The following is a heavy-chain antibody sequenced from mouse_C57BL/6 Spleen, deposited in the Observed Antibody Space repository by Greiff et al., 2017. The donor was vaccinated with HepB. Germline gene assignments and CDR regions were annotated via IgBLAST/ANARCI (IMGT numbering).Heavy chain of an antibody. J-gene: IGHJ3*01. CDR1: GFTFSDYG. CDR3: ARPSDSSGYGFAY. D-gene: IGHD3-2*02. CDR2: ISSGSSTI. Sequence: DVKLVESGGGLVKPGGSLKLSCAASGFTFSDYGMHWVRQAPEKGLEWVAYISSGSSTIYYADTVKGRFTISRDNAKNTLFLQMTSLRSEDTAMYYCARPSDSSGYGFAYWGQGTLVTVSA. V-gene: IGHV5-17*01.